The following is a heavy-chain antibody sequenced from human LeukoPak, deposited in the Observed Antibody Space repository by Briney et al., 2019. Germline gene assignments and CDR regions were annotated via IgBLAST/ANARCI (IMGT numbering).Heavy chain of an antibody. Sequence: PSETLSLTCTVSGGSISGSISSYYWNWIRQPPGKGLEWIGYIYYSGSTNYNPSLKSRVTISVDTSKHQFSLKLSSVTAADTAVYYCARCSGGWFGELWTTSNWFDPWGQGTLVTVSS. CDR1: GGSISGSISSYY. V-gene: IGHV4-61*05. CDR2: IYYSGST. D-gene: IGHD3-10*01. CDR3: ARCSGGWFGELWTTSNWFDP. J-gene: IGHJ5*02.